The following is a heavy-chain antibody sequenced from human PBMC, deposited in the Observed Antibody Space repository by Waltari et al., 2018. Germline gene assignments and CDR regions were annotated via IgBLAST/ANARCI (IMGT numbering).Heavy chain of an antibody. V-gene: IGHV4-59*11. CDR2: IYYSGST. CDR1: GGSISSHY. Sequence: QVQLQESGPGLVKPSETLSLTCTVSGGSISSHYWSWIRQPPGKGLEWIGYIYYSGSTNYNPSLKSRVTISVDTSKNQFSLKLSSVTAADTAVYYCARGEDPGYFDCWGQGTLVTVSS. CDR3: ARGEDPGYFDC. D-gene: IGHD1-26*01. J-gene: IGHJ4*02.